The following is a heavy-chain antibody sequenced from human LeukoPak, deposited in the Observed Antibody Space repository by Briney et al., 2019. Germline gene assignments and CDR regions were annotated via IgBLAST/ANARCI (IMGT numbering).Heavy chain of an antibody. D-gene: IGHD2-2*01. CDR2: ISNRGGST. J-gene: IGHJ4*02. Sequence: GGSLRLSCAASGFTFSIHAMSWVREAPGRGREWVSVISNRGGSTYYADSVKGRFTISRDNSKNTLYLQMNSLRAEDTAVYYCANRGKYCSSTSCLGSAQVDYWGQGTLVTVSS. CDR3: ANRGKYCSSTSCLGSAQVDY. CDR1: GFTFSIHA. V-gene: IGHV3-23*01.